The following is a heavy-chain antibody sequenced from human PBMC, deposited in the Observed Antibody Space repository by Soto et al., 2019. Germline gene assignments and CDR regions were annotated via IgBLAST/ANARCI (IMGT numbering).Heavy chain of an antibody. J-gene: IGHJ4*02. Sequence: PSETLSLTCTVSGGSISSGGYYWSRIRQHPGRGLEWIGYIYYSGSTYYNPSLKSRVTISVDTSKNQFSLKLSSVTAADTAVYYCATSNYDYVWGSYRYSPRFDYWGQGTLVTVSS. CDR1: GGSISSGGYY. V-gene: IGHV4-31*03. CDR3: ATSNYDYVWGSYRYSPRFDY. D-gene: IGHD3-16*02. CDR2: IYYSGST.